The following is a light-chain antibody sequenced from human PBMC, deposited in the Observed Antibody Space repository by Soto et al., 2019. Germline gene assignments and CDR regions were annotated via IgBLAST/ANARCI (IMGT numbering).Light chain of an antibody. CDR1: QDLSDD. Sequence: AIQMTQSPSSLSASVGDRVTITCRASQDLSDDVGWYQQTPGKAPKLLISGASRLQSGVPSRFSGSGSGAAFTLTITSLPPEDSATYYCLQNHNYPRTFGQGTKVEI. J-gene: IGKJ1*01. CDR3: LQNHNYPRT. V-gene: IGKV1-6*01. CDR2: GAS.